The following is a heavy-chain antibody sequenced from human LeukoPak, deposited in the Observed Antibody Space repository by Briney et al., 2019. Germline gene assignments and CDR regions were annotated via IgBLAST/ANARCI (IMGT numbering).Heavy chain of an antibody. CDR1: GYTFTSYA. CDR3: ARVKQWLVARYYYYYGMDV. J-gene: IGHJ6*04. D-gene: IGHD6-19*01. Sequence: CXAXGYTFTSYAMPWVRPAPGQRLEWMGWXNAGNGNTKYSQKFQGRVTITRDTSASTAYMELSSLRSEDTAVYYCARVKQWLVARYYYYYGMDVWGKGATVTVSS. V-gene: IGHV1-3*01. CDR2: XNAGNGNT.